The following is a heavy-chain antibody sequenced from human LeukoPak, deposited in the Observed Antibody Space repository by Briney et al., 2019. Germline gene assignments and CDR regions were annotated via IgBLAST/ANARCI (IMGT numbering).Heavy chain of an antibody. CDR3: ARGLRDDYVWGSYRFIWFDP. J-gene: IGHJ5*02. Sequence: GASVKVSCKASGYTFTSYDINWVRQATGQGLEWMGWMNPNSGNSGYAQKFQGRVTMTRNTSISTAYMELSSLRSEDTAVYYCARGLRDDYVWGSYRFIWFDPWGQGTLVTVSS. CDR2: MNPNSGNS. V-gene: IGHV1-8*01. D-gene: IGHD3-16*02. CDR1: GYTFTSYD.